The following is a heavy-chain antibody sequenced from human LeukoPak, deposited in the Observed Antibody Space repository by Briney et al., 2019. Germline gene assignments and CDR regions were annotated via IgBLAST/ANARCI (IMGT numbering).Heavy chain of an antibody. V-gene: IGHV3-23*01. CDR1: GFTFSSYS. CDR3: AKGATVTTYTLDY. J-gene: IGHJ4*02. D-gene: IGHD4-17*01. Sequence: GGSLRLSCAASGFTFSSYSMNWVRQAPGKGLEWVSAISGSGGSTYYADSVKGRFTISRDNSKNTLYLQMNSLRAEDTAVYYCAKGATVTTYTLDYWGQGTLVTVSS. CDR2: ISGSGGST.